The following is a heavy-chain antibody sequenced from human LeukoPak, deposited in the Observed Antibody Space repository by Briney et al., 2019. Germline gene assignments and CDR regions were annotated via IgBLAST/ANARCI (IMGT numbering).Heavy chain of an antibody. D-gene: IGHD6-13*01. CDR2: MNPDSDDT. V-gene: IGHV1-8*01. Sequence: ASVKVSCTASGYTFTNYDINWVRQAAGQGLEWMAWMNPDSDDTGYAQKFQGRVTITADESTSTAYMELSSLRSEDTAVYYCARDGAHAAAGTNWFDPWGQGTLVTVSS. J-gene: IGHJ5*02. CDR1: GYTFTNYD. CDR3: ARDGAHAAAGTNWFDP.